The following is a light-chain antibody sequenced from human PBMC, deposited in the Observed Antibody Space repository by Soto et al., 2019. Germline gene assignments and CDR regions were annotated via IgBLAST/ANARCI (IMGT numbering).Light chain of an antibody. CDR3: ATCDDSRKGV. CDR2: TNN. J-gene: IGLJ1*01. V-gene: IGLV1-44*01. CDR1: SSDIESYT. Sequence: QSVLTQPPSASGTPGQRITISCSGSSSDIESYTVNWYQQVPGKAPKLLINTNNQRPSGVPARFSGSKSGASASLAISGLQSEDEATYYCATCDDSRKGVFGTGTKVTVL.